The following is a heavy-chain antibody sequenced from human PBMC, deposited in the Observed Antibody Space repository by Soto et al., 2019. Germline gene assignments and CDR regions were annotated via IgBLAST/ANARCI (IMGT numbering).Heavy chain of an antibody. D-gene: IGHD6-19*01. Sequence: EVLLLESGGGLVQPGGSLRLSCAASGFIFGNFAMSWVRQAPGKGLEWVSAISGGGDITHYADSVKGRFTISRDNSRNTLYLQMNSLRVEGAAVYYCAGGSQSSGWSPWGQGALVSVSS. CDR2: ISGGGDIT. V-gene: IGHV3-23*01. CDR1: GFIFGNFA. J-gene: IGHJ5*02. CDR3: AGGSQSSGWSP.